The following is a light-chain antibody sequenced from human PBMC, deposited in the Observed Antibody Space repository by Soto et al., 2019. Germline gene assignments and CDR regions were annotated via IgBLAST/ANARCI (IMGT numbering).Light chain of an antibody. CDR3: QQYHTSRT. CDR2: GAS. Sequence: IVLTQSPATLSLSPGERATLSCRASQGVSSYLAWYQQKPGQAPRLLIYGASSRATGIPDRFSGSGSGTDFTLTISRLEPEDSAVYYCQQYHTSRTFGQGTKVDIK. V-gene: IGKV3-20*01. CDR1: QGVSSY. J-gene: IGKJ1*01.